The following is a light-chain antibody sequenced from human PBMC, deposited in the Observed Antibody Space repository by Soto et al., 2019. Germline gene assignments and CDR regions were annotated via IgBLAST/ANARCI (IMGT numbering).Light chain of an antibody. CDR3: QQSYRTPPYT. Sequence: DIQMTQSPSSLSASVGDRVTITCRASQSISSYLNWYQQKPGKAPKLLIYAASSLQSGVPSRFSGGGSGTDFTLTISSLQPEDFSTYYCQQSYRTPPYTFGQGTKLEIK. V-gene: IGKV1-39*01. CDR1: QSISSY. CDR2: AAS. J-gene: IGKJ2*01.